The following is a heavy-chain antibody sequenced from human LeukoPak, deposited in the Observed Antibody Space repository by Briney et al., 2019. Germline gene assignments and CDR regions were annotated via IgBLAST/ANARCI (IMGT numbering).Heavy chain of an antibody. CDR1: VYTFTKYD. D-gene: IGHD4-17*01. CDR2: INPNSGDT. V-gene: IGHV1-2*02. CDR3: ARSSVTHDAFDI. Sequence: GASVKVSCKASVYTFTKYDMHWVRQAPGQGLEWMGWINPNSGDTNYAQKFQGRVSMTRDTSISTAYMELRSLRSVETAVYYCARSSVTHDAFDIWGQGTMVTVSS. J-gene: IGHJ3*02.